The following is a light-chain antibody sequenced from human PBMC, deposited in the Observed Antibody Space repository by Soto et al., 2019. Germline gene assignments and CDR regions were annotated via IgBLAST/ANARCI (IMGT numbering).Light chain of an antibody. CDR2: KDS. CDR1: ALPKQY. J-gene: IGLJ3*02. CDR3: QSADSSGTNWV. Sequence: SYELTQLPSVSVSPGQTARITCSGDALPKQYAYWYQQKPGQAPVLVIYKDSERPSGIPERFSGSSSGTTVTLTISGVQAEDEADYYCQSADSSGTNWVFGGGTKLTVL. V-gene: IGLV3-25*03.